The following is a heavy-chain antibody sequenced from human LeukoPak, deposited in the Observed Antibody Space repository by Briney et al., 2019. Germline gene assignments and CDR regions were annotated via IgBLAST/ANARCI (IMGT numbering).Heavy chain of an antibody. CDR3: ARDGDVLRFLEWLVLEDPFDY. CDR2: ISAYNGNT. CDR1: GGTFSSYA. J-gene: IGHJ4*02. Sequence: ASAKVSCKASGGTFSSYAISWVRQAPGRGLEWMGWISAYNGNTKYAQKLQGRVTMTTDTSTSTAYMELRSLRSDDTAVYYCARDGDVLRFLEWLVLEDPFDYWGQGTLVTVSS. V-gene: IGHV1-18*01. D-gene: IGHD3-3*01.